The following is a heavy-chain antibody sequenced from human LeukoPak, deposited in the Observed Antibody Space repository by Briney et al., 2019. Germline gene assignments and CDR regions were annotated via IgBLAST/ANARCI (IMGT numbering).Heavy chain of an antibody. V-gene: IGHV3-30*01. J-gene: IGHJ3*02. CDR1: GFTFSGYA. D-gene: IGHD1/OR15-1a*01. Sequence: PGGSLRLSCAASGFTFSGYAMHWVRQAPGKGLEWVSVASYDESNKYYAESVKGRFTISRDNSKNTLYLQMNSLRVEDTAVYYCARTGTDAFDIWGQGTMVTVSS. CDR2: ASYDESNK. CDR3: ARTGTDAFDI.